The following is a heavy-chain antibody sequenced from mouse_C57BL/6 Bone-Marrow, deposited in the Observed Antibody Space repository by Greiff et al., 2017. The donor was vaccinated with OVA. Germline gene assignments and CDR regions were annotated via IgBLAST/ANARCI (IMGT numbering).Heavy chain of an antibody. V-gene: IGHV1-52*01. CDR2: IDPSDSET. J-gene: IGHJ2*01. D-gene: IGHD2-1*01. CDR1: GYTFTSYW. Sequence: VQLQQPGAELVRPGSSVKLSCKASGYTFTSYWMHWVKQRPIQGLEWIGNIDPSDSETHYNQKFKDKATLTVDKSSSTAYMQLSSLTSEDSADYYVGRGPGGKYFDYWGRGNALTVSS. CDR3: GRGPGGKYFDY.